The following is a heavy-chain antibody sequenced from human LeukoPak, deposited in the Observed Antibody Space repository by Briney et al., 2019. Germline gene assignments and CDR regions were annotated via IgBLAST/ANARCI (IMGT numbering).Heavy chain of an antibody. V-gene: IGHV3-74*01. J-gene: IGHJ4*02. CDR1: GFTLSSYW. D-gene: IGHD6-13*01. CDR3: AIAAAGTVDY. Sequence: PGGSLRLSCAASGFTLSSYWMHWVRQAPGKGLVWVSRINSDGSSTNYADSVKGRFTISRDNAKNSLYLQMNSLRAEDTAVYYCAIAAAGTVDYWGQGTLVTVSS. CDR2: INSDGSST.